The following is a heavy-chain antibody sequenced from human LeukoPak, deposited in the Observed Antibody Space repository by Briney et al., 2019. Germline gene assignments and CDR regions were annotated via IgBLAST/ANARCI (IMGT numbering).Heavy chain of an antibody. CDR2: ISSSGSTI. Sequence: GGSLRLSCAASGFTFSSYEMNWVRQAPGKGLEWVSYISSSGSTIYYADSVKGRFTISRDNAKNSLYLQMDSLRAEDTAVYYCARESSGWFDYWGQGTLVTVSS. CDR1: GFTFSSYE. CDR3: ARESSGWFDY. V-gene: IGHV3-48*03. J-gene: IGHJ4*02. D-gene: IGHD6-19*01.